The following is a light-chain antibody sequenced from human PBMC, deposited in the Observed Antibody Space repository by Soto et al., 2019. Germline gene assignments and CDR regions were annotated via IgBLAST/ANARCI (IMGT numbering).Light chain of an antibody. CDR1: QSVSGSY. V-gene: IGKV3-20*01. CDR2: DAS. J-gene: IGKJ4*01. CDR3: QQYGSSPIT. Sequence: EIVMTQSPGTLSLSPGEVATLSCRASQSVSGSYLAWYQQKPGQAPRLVIYDASSRATGIPDRFSGSGSGTDFTLTISRLEAEDFAVYYCQQYGSSPITFGGGTKVDIK.